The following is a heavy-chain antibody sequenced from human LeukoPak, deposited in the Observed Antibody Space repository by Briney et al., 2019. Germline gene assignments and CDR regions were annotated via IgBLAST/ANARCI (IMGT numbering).Heavy chain of an antibody. CDR1: GYSFTGYY. J-gene: IGHJ5*02. V-gene: IGHV1-2*02. D-gene: IGHD2-15*01. CDR2: INPNSGGT. CDR3: ARRSPDIGVVVAATVGWFDP. Sequence: ASVKVSCKASGYSFTGYYMHWVRQAPGQGLEWMGWINPNSGGTNYAQKFQGRVTMTRDTSLSTAYMELSRLRADDTAVYYCARRSPDIGVVVAATVGWFDPWGQGTLVTVSS.